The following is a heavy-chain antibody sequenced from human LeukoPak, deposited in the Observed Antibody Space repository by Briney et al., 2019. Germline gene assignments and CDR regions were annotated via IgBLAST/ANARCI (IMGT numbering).Heavy chain of an antibody. CDR3: ARQLWSGYYFDY. V-gene: IGHV1-69*13. Sequence: ASVKVSCKASGGTFNSYAISWVRQAPGQGLEWMGGIIPIFGTANYAQKFQGRVTITADESTSTAYMELSSLRSEDTAVYYCARQLWSGYYFDYWGQGTLVTVSS. CDR1: GGTFNSYA. D-gene: IGHD3-3*01. CDR2: IIPIFGTA. J-gene: IGHJ4*02.